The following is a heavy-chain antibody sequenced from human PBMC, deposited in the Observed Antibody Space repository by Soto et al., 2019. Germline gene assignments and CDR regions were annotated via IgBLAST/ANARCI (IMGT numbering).Heavy chain of an antibody. CDR1: GGSISSGDAY. CDR3: AREGAASHSYYYGTDV. Sequence: SETLSLTCTVSGGSISSGDAYWSWIRQSPGKGLEWIGYIYHRGSPYYNPSLESRVTISVDTSKNQFSLKLNSVTAADMAVYYCAREGAASHSYYYGTDVWGQGTTVTVSS. CDR2: IYHRGSP. J-gene: IGHJ6*02. D-gene: IGHD3-16*01. V-gene: IGHV4-30-4*01.